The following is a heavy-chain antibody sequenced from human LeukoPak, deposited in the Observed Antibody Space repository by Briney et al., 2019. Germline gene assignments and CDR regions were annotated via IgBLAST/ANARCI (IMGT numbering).Heavy chain of an antibody. J-gene: IGHJ4*02. CDR3: GVAPDY. V-gene: IGHV4-39*01. Sequence: SETLSLTCTVSGGSISSGSKYRGWIRQPPGEGLEWIGSMYYSGSSYYNPSLKSRVTISVDTSKNQFSLRLTSVTAADTAVYYSGVAPDYWGQGTLVTVSS. D-gene: IGHD3-3*01. CDR1: GGSISSGSKY. CDR2: MYYSGSS.